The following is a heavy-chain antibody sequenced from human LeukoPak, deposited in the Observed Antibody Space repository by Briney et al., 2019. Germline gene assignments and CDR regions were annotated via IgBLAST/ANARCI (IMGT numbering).Heavy chain of an antibody. V-gene: IGHV3-33*01. Sequence: PGGSLRLSCAASGFTFSSCGMHWVRQAPGKGLEWVAVIWYDGSNKYYADSVKGRFTISRDNSKNTLYLQMNSLRAENTAVYYCARVGSSSSWSDYWGQGTLVTVSS. CDR2: IWYDGSNK. D-gene: IGHD6-13*01. CDR1: GFTFSSCG. CDR3: ARVGSSSSWSDY. J-gene: IGHJ4*02.